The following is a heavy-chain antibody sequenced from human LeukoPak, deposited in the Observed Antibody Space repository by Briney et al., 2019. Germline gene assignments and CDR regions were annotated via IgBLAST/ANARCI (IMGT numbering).Heavy chain of an antibody. CDR2: IKQDGSEK. V-gene: IGHV3-7*01. CDR1: GFTFSSYW. D-gene: IGHD6-19*01. CDR3: ARGDKSSGWYFLDY. Sequence: PGGSLRLSCAASGFTFSSYWMSWVRQAPGKGLEWVANIKQDGSEKYYVDSVKGRFTISRDNGKNSLYLQMNSLRAEDTAVYYCARGDKSSGWYFLDYWGQGTLVTVSS. J-gene: IGHJ4*02.